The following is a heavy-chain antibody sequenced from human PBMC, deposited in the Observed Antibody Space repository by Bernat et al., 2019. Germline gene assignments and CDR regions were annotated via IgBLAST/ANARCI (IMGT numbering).Heavy chain of an antibody. Sequence: VQLVESGGGVVQPGRSLRLSCAASGFTFSSYGMHWVRQAPGKGLEWVAVISYDGSNKYYADSVQARFIISRDDSENTLYLQMDSLKSEDTAVYYCVRDGAALYYYHGMDVWGRGTTVTVSS. D-gene: IGHD6-25*01. J-gene: IGHJ6*02. CDR1: GFTFSSYG. CDR2: ISYDGSNK. CDR3: VRDGAALYYYHGMDV. V-gene: IGHV3-30*03.